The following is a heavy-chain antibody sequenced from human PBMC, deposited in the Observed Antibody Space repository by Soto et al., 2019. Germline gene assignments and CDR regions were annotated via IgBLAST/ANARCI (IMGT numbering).Heavy chain of an antibody. Sequence: QVQLVQSGAEVKKPGSSVKVSCKASGGTFSSYTISWVRQAPGQGLEWMGRIIPILGIANYAQKFQGRVTITADKSTSAAYMELSSLRSEDTAVYYWARGDSLTGYLGVYWGQGTLVTVSS. V-gene: IGHV1-69*02. CDR1: GGTFSSYT. J-gene: IGHJ4*02. CDR3: ARGDSLTGYLGVY. D-gene: IGHD3-9*01. CDR2: IIPILGIA.